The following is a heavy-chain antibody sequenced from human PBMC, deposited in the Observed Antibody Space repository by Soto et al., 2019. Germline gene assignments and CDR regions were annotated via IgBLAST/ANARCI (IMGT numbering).Heavy chain of an antibody. J-gene: IGHJ6*03. CDR1: GYTFTSYD. Sequence: GASVKVSCKASGYTFTSYDINWVRQATGQGLGWMGWMNPNSGNTGYAQKFQGRVTMTRNTSISTAYMELSSLRSEDTAVYYCARGNDVLRFLEWLSPNDYYYYYMDVWGKGTTVTVSS. V-gene: IGHV1-8*01. CDR3: ARGNDVLRFLEWLSPNDYYYYYMDV. CDR2: MNPNSGNT. D-gene: IGHD3-3*01.